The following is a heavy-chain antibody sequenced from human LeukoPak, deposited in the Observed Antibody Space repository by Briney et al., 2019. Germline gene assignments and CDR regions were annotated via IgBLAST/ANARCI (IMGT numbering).Heavy chain of an antibody. Sequence: GGSLRLSCAASGFTFTSYTMSWVPQGPEEGRECGSGICGIGSGGSTYYAASVKGRFTISRDNSKNTLYLQMNSLRAEDTAVYYCARYDFWSGSSYYMDVWGKGTTVTVS. CDR1: GFTFTSYT. CDR3: ARYDFWSGSSYYMDV. D-gene: IGHD3-3*01. J-gene: IGHJ6*03. V-gene: IGHV3-23*01. CDR2: ICGIGSGGST.